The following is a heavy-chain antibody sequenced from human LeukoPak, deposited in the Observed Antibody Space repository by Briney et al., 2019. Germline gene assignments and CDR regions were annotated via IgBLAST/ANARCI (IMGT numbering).Heavy chain of an antibody. CDR3: ARGRGVSYYFDY. Sequence: GGSLRLSCAASGFTFSSYAMSWVRQAPGKGLEWVSAISGSGGSTYYADSVRGRFTISRDNSKNTLYLQMNSLRAEDTAVYYCARGRGVSYYFDYWGQGTLVTVSS. J-gene: IGHJ4*02. CDR1: GFTFSSYA. V-gene: IGHV3-23*01. D-gene: IGHD3-10*01. CDR2: ISGSGGST.